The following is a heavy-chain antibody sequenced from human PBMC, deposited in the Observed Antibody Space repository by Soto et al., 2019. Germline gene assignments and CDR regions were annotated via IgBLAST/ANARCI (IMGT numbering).Heavy chain of an antibody. V-gene: IGHV3-23*01. Sequence: EVQLLESGGGLVQPGGSLRLSCAASGFTFSSYAMSWVRQAPGKGLEWVSGISAAAVSTYYADSVKGRFTITRDNSKNTRYLQMNSRRAEDTAVYYCAKHSASGSYSNGDWYFDLWGRGTLVTVSS. D-gene: IGHD3-10*01. CDR1: GFTFSSYA. CDR3: AKHSASGSYSNGDWYFDL. CDR2: ISAAAVST. J-gene: IGHJ2*01.